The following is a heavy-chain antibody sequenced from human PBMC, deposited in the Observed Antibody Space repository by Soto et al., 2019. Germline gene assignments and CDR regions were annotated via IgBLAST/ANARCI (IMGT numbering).Heavy chain of an antibody. J-gene: IGHJ4*02. CDR2: IWYDGSNK. CDR1: GFTFSSYG. V-gene: IGHV3-33*01. CDR3: ARESASGSYLLDY. D-gene: IGHD1-26*01. Sequence: QVQLVESGGGVIQPGRSLRLSSAASGFTFSSYGMHWVRQAPGKGLEWVAVIWYDGSNKYYADSVKGRFTISRDNSKNTLYLQMNSLRAEDTAVYYCARESASGSYLLDYWGQGTLVTVSS.